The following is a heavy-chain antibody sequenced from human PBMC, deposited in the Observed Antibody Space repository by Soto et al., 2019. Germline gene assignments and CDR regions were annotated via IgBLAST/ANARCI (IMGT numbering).Heavy chain of an antibody. Sequence: TLSLTCTVSGASISSSAYYWSWVRQPPGKGLEWIGYIFHSGSAYYNPSLKSRVTISVDTSKNQFSLKLTSVTAADTAVFYCARYTFGHDREYHYAMDVWGQGTTVTVSS. J-gene: IGHJ6*02. CDR3: ARYTFGHDREYHYAMDV. D-gene: IGHD3-10*02. CDR1: GASISSSAYY. CDR2: IFHSGSA. V-gene: IGHV4-30-4*01.